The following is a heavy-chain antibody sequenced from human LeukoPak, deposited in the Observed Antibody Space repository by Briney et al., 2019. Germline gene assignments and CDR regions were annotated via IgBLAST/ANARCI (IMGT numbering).Heavy chain of an antibody. Sequence: KPGGSLRLSCAASGFTFSNYDMRWIRQAPGKGLEWVSYITNSSSYTNYADSVKGRFTISRDNAKNTLYLQMNSLRAEDTAVFYCARYGYSSSCQWLASWGKGTRAT. D-gene: IGHD6-13*01. CDR2: ITNSSSYT. CDR3: ARYGYSSSCQWLAS. V-gene: IGHV3-11*06. CDR1: GFTFSNYD. J-gene: IGHJ5*01.